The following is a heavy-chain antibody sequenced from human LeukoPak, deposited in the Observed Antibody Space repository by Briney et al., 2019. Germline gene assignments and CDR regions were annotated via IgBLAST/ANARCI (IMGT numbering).Heavy chain of an antibody. CDR1: GYTFTSYG. V-gene: IGHV1-18*01. CDR3: ARDRPYYYDGSGYYLHDY. Sequence: ASVKVSCKASGYTFTSYGISWVRQAPGQGLEWMGWISAYNGSTNYAQKLQGRVTMTTDTSTSTAYMELRSLRSDDTAVYYCARDRPYYYDGSGYYLHDYWGQGTLVTVSS. CDR2: ISAYNGST. J-gene: IGHJ4*02. D-gene: IGHD3-22*01.